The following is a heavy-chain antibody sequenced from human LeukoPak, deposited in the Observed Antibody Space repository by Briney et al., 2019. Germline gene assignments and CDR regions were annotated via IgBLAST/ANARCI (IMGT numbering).Heavy chain of an antibody. J-gene: IGHJ4*02. Sequence: SQTLSLTCAISGDTVSSSSPTWNWIRQSPSRGLEWLGRTYYRSKWYNDSALSVKSRISINPDTSKNQFSLQLNSVTPEDTAVYYCARGSPSSSWYFDYWGQGTLVTVSS. CDR1: GDTVSSSSPT. D-gene: IGHD6-13*01. CDR3: ARGSPSSSWYFDY. CDR2: TYYRSKWYN. V-gene: IGHV6-1*01.